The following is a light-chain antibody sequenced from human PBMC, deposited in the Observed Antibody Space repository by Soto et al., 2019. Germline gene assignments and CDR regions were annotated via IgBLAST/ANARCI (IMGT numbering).Light chain of an antibody. Sequence: DIVMTQSPATLSVSPGERATLSCRASLTVSNNLAWYQQKPGQAPRLLIYYASTRATGIPDRFSGSGSVKDFTLTISSVQSEDVAVYYCQQYNNWPPGATFGPWTRVDIK. CDR3: QQYNNWPPGAT. V-gene: IGKV3-15*01. CDR1: LTVSNN. CDR2: YAS. J-gene: IGKJ3*01.